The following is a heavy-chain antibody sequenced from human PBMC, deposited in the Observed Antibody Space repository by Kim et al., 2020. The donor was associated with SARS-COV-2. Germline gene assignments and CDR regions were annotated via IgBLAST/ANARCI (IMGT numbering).Heavy chain of an antibody. V-gene: IGHV1-18*04. CDR3: ARGIYCSSTSCLDGHWFDP. J-gene: IGHJ5*02. CDR2: ISAYNGNT. D-gene: IGHD2-2*01. CDR1: GYTFTSYG. Sequence: ASVKVSCKASGYTFTSYGISWVRQAPGQGLEWMGWISAYNGNTNYAQKLQGRVTMTTDTSTSTAYMELRSLRSDDTAVYYCARGIYCSSTSCLDGHWFDPWGQGTLVTVSS.